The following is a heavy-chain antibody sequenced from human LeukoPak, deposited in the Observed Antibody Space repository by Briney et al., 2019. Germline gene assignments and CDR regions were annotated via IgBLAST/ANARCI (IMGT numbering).Heavy chain of an antibody. V-gene: IGHV4-4*02. CDR1: GGSISSSNW. CDR3: ARGTITTVTDS. CDR2: IYLRGNT. Sequence: PSETLSLTCTVPGGSISSSNWWTWVRQPPGKGLEWVGEIYLRGNTNYNPSLESRVTISVDESKTQLSLRLESVTAADTAVYYCARGTITTVTDSWGPGTLVTVSS. J-gene: IGHJ4*02. D-gene: IGHD4-17*01.